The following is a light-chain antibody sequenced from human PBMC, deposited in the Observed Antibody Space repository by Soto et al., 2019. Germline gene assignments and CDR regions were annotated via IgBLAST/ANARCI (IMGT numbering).Light chain of an antibody. CDR3: QQYDSSWT. CDR2: GAS. CDR1: QSVSSSY. J-gene: IGKJ1*01. Sequence: EIVLTQSPGTLSLSPGERATLSCRASQSVSSSYLAWYQQKPGQAPRLLIYGASSRATGIPDRFSGSGSGTDFTLTISRLEPEDFAVYYCQQYDSSWTFGQGTKV. V-gene: IGKV3-20*01.